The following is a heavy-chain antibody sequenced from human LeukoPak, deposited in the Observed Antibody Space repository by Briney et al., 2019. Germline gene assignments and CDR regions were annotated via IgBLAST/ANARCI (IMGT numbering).Heavy chain of an antibody. V-gene: IGHV4-39*07. CDR3: ARGSAYGSGSYYNPFDY. CDR1: GGSISSSSYY. J-gene: IGHJ4*02. CDR2: INHSGST. D-gene: IGHD3-10*01. Sequence: PETLSLTCTVSGGSISSSSYYWGWIRQPPGKGLEWIGEINHSGSTNYNPSLKSRVTISVDTSKNQFSLKLSSVTAADTAVYYCARGSAYGSGSYYNPFDYWGQGTLVTVSS.